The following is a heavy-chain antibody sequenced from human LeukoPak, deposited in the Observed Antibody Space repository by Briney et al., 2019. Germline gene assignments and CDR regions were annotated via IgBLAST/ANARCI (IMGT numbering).Heavy chain of an antibody. Sequence: GASVKVSCKASGYTFTSYGISWVRQAPGQGLEWMGWISAYNGNTNYAQKLQGRVTMSTDTSTSTAYMELRSLRSDDTAVYYCARDESPSLNYYDSSGYHGYWGQGTLVTVSS. CDR1: GYTFTSYG. V-gene: IGHV1-18*01. D-gene: IGHD3-22*01. CDR3: ARDESPSLNYYDSSGYHGY. CDR2: ISAYNGNT. J-gene: IGHJ4*02.